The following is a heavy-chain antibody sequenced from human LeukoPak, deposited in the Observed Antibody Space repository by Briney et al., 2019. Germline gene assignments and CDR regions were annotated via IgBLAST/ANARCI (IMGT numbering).Heavy chain of an antibody. J-gene: IGHJ4*02. V-gene: IGHV1-46*01. CDR2: INPSGGST. CDR3: AREVEVEWELPRGYFDY. D-gene: IGHD1-26*01. Sequence: ASVKASCKVSGYTPTSYYMRWVRHPPRQGLEWMGIINPSGGSTGYAQKFQGRVTMTRDMSTSTVYMELSSLRSEDTAVYYCAREVEVEWELPRGYFDYWGQGTLVTVSS. CDR1: GYTPTSYY.